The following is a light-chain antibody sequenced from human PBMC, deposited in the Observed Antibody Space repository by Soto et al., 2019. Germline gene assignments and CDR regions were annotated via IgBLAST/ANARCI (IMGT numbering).Light chain of an antibody. CDR1: QNINKW. Sequence: DIHMTQSPSTLSASGGDRVVITCRASQNINKWLAWYQQKPGKAPKLLIYGASTLQSGVPSRFSGSGSGTDYTLTISSLQPEDFATYYCQQSYRTPTFGQGTRLETK. CDR3: QQSYRTPT. J-gene: IGKJ5*01. V-gene: IGKV1-39*01. CDR2: GAS.